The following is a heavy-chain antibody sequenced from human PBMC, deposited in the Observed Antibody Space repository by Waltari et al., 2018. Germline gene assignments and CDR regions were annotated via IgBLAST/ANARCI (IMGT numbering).Heavy chain of an antibody. Sequence: QVQLQQWGAGLLKPSETLSLTCAVYGGSFSGYYWSWIRQPPGKGLEWIGEINHSGSTNYNPPLTSRVTISVDTSKNQFSLKLSSVTAADTAVYYCARGGSSWEMYYYYYYMDVWGKGTTVTVSS. D-gene: IGHD6-13*01. CDR3: ARGGSSWEMYYYYYYMDV. V-gene: IGHV4-34*01. J-gene: IGHJ6*03. CDR2: INHSGST. CDR1: GGSFSGYY.